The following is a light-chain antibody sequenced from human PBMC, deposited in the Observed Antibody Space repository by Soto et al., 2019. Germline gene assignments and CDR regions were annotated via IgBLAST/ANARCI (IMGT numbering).Light chain of an antibody. CDR1: QGISSA. J-gene: IGKJ5*01. Sequence: AIQFTQSPSSLSASVQCRHPITCWASQGISSALAWYQQRPGRVPKLLIYDASSLESGVPSRFSGSGSGTDFTLTISSLQPEDFATYYCQQFNRYGITFGQGTRLEI. CDR3: QQFNRYGIT. CDR2: DAS. V-gene: IGKV1-13*02.